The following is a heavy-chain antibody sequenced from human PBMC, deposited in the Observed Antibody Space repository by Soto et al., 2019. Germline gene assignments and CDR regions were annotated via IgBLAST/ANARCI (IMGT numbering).Heavy chain of an antibody. CDR2: ISADGSSQ. J-gene: IGHJ4*02. Sequence: QVQLVESGGGEVQPGTSLRLSCAASGFTFSRSPMHWVRQAPGKGLDWVGLISADGSSQHYADSVRGRFIISRDNFRSTVSLQMDRLRAEDTAVYYCARPVVAGTPDYWGQGTLVSVSS. V-gene: IGHV3-30-3*01. CDR1: GFTFSRSP. CDR3: ARPVVAGTPDY. D-gene: IGHD2-15*01.